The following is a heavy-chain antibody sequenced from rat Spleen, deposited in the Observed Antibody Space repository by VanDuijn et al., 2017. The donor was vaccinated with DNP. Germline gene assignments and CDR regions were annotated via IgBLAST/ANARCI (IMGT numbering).Heavy chain of an antibody. D-gene: IGHD5-1*01. CDR2: ISYDGSST. J-gene: IGHJ2*01. Sequence: EVQLVESGGGLVQPGRSLKLSCAASGFTFSDYNMAWVRQAPKKGLEWVATISYDGSSTYYRDSVKGRFTISRDNAKSTLYLQMDSLRSEDTATYYCARRNWERALGYWGQGVMVTVSS. CDR1: GFTFSDYN. CDR3: ARRNWERALGY. V-gene: IGHV5-7*01.